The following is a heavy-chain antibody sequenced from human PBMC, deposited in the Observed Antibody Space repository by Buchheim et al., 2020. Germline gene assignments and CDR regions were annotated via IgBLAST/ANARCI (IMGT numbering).Heavy chain of an antibody. CDR3: ARHYDFWSGYYRDVMRYYGMDV. CDR1: GGSISSSSYY. J-gene: IGHJ6*02. D-gene: IGHD3-3*01. V-gene: IGHV4-39*01. Sequence: QLQLQESGPGLVKPSETLSLTCTVSGGSISSSSYYWGWIRQPPGKGLEWIGRIYYSGSTSYNPSLKSRFTISVDTSKNQFSLKLSSVTAADTAVYYCARHYDFWSGYYRDVMRYYGMDVWGQGTT. CDR2: IYYSGST.